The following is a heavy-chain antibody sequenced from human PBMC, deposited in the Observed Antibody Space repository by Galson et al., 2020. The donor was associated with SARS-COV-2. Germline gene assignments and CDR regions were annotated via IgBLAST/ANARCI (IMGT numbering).Heavy chain of an antibody. J-gene: IGHJ2*01. CDR3: AVEIGP. CDR1: GFTFNNYW. D-gene: IGHD5-12*01. Sequence: GGSLRLSCAASGFTFNNYWMSWVRQAPGKGLEWVANIHRDGSAKNYVDSVKGRFTISRDNAKNSLYLQMSNLRVEDTAVYFCAVEIGPWGHGVLVTVRS. CDR2: IHRDGSAK. V-gene: IGHV3-7*01.